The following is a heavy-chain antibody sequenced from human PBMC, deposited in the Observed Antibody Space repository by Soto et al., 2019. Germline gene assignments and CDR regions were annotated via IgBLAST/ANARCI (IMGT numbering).Heavy chain of an antibody. CDR1: GFTFSSYA. CDR2: ISYDGSNK. Sequence: PGGSLRLSCAASGFTFSSYAMHWVRQAPGKGLEWVAVISYDGSNKYYADSVKGRFTISRDNSKNTLYLQMNSLRAEDTAVYYCAAQWIRYFDWLIYGMDVWGQGTTVTVSS. D-gene: IGHD3-9*01. V-gene: IGHV3-30-3*01. J-gene: IGHJ6*02. CDR3: AAQWIRYFDWLIYGMDV.